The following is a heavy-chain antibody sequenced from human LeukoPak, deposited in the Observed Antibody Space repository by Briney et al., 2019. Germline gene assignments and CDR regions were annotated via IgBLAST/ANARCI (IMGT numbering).Heavy chain of an antibody. J-gene: IGHJ3*02. CDR2: ISSSSCYI. V-gene: IGHV3-21*01. D-gene: IGHD5-18*01. Sequence: GGSLRLSCAASGFTFSSYSMNWVRQAPGKGLGWVSSISSSSCYIYYADSVKGRFTISRDNAKNSLYLQMNSLRAEDTAVYYCARDHVDTAMVPDAFDIWGQGTMVTVSS. CDR1: GFTFSSYS. CDR3: ARDHVDTAMVPDAFDI.